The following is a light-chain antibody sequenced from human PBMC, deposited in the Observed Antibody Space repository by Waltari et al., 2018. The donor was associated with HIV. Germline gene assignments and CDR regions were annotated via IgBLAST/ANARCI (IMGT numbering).Light chain of an antibody. CDR1: QIMTKS. CDR3: QQSFMIPLT. Sequence: DIRMTPSPSHLSASPGDRVTITRRTSQIMTKSLKEERQRQGRASQILSYSATALQRGDSSRFSGSGSAAGTEFTLKINNFQPEDFATYYCQQSFMIPLTLGPGTKVDIK. CDR2: SAT. J-gene: IGKJ3*01. V-gene: IGKV1-39*01.